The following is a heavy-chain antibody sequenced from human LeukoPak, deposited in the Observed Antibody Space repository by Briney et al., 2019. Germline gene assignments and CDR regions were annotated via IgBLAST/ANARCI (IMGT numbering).Heavy chain of an antibody. D-gene: IGHD2-2*01. Sequence: SETLSLTCTVSGGSISSYYWSWIRQPAGKGLEWIGRIYTSGSTNYNPSLKSRVTMSVDTSKNQFSLKLSSVTAAATAVYYCAREEYQLLPPWFDPWGQGTLVTVSS. V-gene: IGHV4-4*07. J-gene: IGHJ5*02. CDR2: IYTSGST. CDR1: GGSISSYY. CDR3: AREEYQLLPPWFDP.